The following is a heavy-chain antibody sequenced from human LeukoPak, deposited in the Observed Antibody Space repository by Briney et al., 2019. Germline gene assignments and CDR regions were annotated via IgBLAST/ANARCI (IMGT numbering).Heavy chain of an antibody. J-gene: IGHJ2*01. V-gene: IGHV4-59*08. Sequence: SETLSLTCTVSGGSISSYYWSWIRQPPGKGLEWIGYIYYSGSTNYNPSLKSRVTISVDTSKNQFSLKLSSVTAADTAVCYCARQGGGFWYFDLWGRGTLVTVSS. CDR1: GGSISSYY. CDR2: IYYSGST. CDR3: ARQGGGFWYFDL. D-gene: IGHD6-25*01.